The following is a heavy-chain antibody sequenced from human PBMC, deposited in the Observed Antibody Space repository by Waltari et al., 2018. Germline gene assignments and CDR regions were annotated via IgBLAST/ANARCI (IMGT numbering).Heavy chain of an antibody. CDR2: LSDSGKHT. D-gene: IGHD1-26*01. V-gene: IGHV3-23*01. CDR1: SLASGYSP. J-gene: IGHJ4*02. Sequence: EVQLMESGGGLLQPGGSLRLSWAASSLASGYSPVSWVRQAPGKGLEWVSALSDSGKHTYYADSVKGRFTISRDNSKNTLYLQMNSLTVEDTAVYYCAKDETGLLFLVFDSWGPGTLVTVSS. CDR3: AKDETGLLFLVFDS.